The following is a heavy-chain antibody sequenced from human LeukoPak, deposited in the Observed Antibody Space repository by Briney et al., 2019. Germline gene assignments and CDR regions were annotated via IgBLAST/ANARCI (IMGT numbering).Heavy chain of an antibody. D-gene: IGHD3-22*01. CDR2: ISSSSSYI. CDR1: GFTFSSYS. J-gene: IGHJ4*02. V-gene: IGHV3-21*01. CDR3: ARGRYYYDSSGYRERRGNGYFDY. Sequence: PGGSLRLSCAASGFTFSSYSMNWVRQAPGKGLEWVSSISSSSSYIYYADSVKGRFTISRDNAKNSLYLQMNSLRAEDTAVYYCARGRYYYDSSGYRERRGNGYFDYWGQGTLVTVSS.